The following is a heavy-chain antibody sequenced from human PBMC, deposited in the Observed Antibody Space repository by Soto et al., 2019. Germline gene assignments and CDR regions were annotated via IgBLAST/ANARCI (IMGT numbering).Heavy chain of an antibody. CDR1: GFTFSNYA. J-gene: IGHJ4*02. D-gene: IGHD3-10*01. V-gene: IGHV3-23*01. CDR3: AVXGFGVTDY. Sequence: EVQLLESGGGFVQPGGSLRLSCAASGFTFSNYALTWVRQAPGKGLEWVSTISDSGGSTYYADSVTGRFTISRDNXXDXXSLQMNXXXXXXXXXXXXAVXGFGVTDYWGQGTLVTVSS. CDR2: ISDSGGST.